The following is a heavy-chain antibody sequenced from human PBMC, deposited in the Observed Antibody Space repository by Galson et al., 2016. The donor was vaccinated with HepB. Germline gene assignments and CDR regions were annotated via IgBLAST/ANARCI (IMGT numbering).Heavy chain of an antibody. CDR1: GFTIPFSNVW. Sequence: SLRLSCAASGFTIPFSNVWMTWFRHAPGKGLEWVGRIKGNPDGGTTDYAAPVKGSFLISRHESKHTLYLQMSSLKTEDTAMYYCTALRPDYYESSGYLSNWGQGTLVTVSS. CDR3: TALRPDYYESSGYLSN. CDR2: IKGNPDGGTT. J-gene: IGHJ1*01. D-gene: IGHD3-22*01. V-gene: IGHV3-15*01.